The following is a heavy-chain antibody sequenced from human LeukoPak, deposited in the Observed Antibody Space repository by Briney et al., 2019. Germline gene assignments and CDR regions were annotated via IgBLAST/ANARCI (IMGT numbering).Heavy chain of an antibody. CDR2: ISSSSYI. Sequence: GGSLRLSCAASGFTFSSYAMSWVRQAPGKGLEWVSSISSSSYIYYADSVKGRFTISRDNAKNSLYLQMNSLRAEDTAVYYCARDKSYGDSTDYWGQGTLVTVSS. J-gene: IGHJ4*02. CDR3: ARDKSYGDSTDY. V-gene: IGHV3-21*01. CDR1: GFTFSSYA. D-gene: IGHD4-17*01.